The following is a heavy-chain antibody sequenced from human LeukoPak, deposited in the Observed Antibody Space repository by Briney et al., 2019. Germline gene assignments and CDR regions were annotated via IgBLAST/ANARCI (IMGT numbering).Heavy chain of an antibody. J-gene: IGHJ2*01. V-gene: IGHV4-59*01. Sequence: SETLSLTCTVSGGSISSYYWSWIRQPPGKGLEWMGYIFYSGSTNYNPSLKSRVTISVDTSKNQFSLKLSSVTAADTAVYYCARVYYSNSYDYWYFDLWGRGTLVTVSS. CDR2: IFYSGST. D-gene: IGHD6-13*01. CDR1: GGSISSYY. CDR3: ARVYYSNSYDYWYFDL.